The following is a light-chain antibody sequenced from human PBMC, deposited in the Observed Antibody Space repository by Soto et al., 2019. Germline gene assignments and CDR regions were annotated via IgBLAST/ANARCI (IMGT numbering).Light chain of an antibody. CDR1: SSNIGSNY. J-gene: IGLJ2*01. V-gene: IGLV1-47*02. CDR3: AAWDDSLGVVT. Sequence: QSVLTQPPSASGTPGQRVTISCSGSSSNIGSNYVYWYQQLPGTAPKLLIYSNNQRPSGVPDRFSGSKSGTSASLAISGLRSEDEADYYCAAWDDSLGVVTFGGGTKLTVL. CDR2: SNN.